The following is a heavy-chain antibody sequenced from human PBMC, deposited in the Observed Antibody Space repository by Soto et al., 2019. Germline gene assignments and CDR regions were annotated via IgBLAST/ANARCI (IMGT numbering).Heavy chain of an antibody. CDR2: IFYSGST. J-gene: IGHJ5*02. CDR1: GGSISSSSYY. D-gene: IGHD1-1*01. Sequence: SETLSLTCTVSGGSISSSSYYWGWIRQPPGKGLEWIGSIFYSGSTYYNPSLKSRVTISVDTSKNQFSLKLSSVTSDDTAVYYCARDQSWHDLVWWFDPWGQGTLVTVS. CDR3: ARDQSWHDLVWWFDP. V-gene: IGHV4-39*07.